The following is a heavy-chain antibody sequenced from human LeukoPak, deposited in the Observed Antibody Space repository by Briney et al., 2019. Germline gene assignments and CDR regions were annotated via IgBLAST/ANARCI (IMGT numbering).Heavy chain of an antibody. CDR1: SGSISSYY. D-gene: IGHD2-2*02. CDR2: IYYSGST. Sequence: SETLPLTCTVSSGSISSYYWSWIRQPPGKGLEWIGYIYYSGSTNYNPSLKSRVTISVDTSKNQFSLKLSSVTAADTAVYYCARPRTYCSSTSCHKGSLYYFDYWGQGTLVTVSS. J-gene: IGHJ4*02. CDR3: ARPRTYCSSTSCHKGSLYYFDY. V-gene: IGHV4-59*08.